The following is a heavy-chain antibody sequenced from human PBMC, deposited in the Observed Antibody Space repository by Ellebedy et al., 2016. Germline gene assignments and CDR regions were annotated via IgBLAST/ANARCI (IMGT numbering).Heavy chain of an antibody. Sequence: ASVKVSCXASGDTFNDYYMHWVRQAPGQGLEWMGWINPNSGDTNYAQKFQGRVTMTKDTSITTAYMELSSLRSDDAAVYYCARRASCGGDCRRGEVDNWGQGTLVTVSS. CDR2: INPNSGDT. CDR1: GDTFNDYY. J-gene: IGHJ4*02. D-gene: IGHD2-21*02. V-gene: IGHV1-2*02. CDR3: ARRASCGGDCRRGEVDN.